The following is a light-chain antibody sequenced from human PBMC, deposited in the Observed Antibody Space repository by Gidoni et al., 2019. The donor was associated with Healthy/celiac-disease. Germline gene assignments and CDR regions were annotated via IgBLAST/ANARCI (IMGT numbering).Light chain of an antibody. Sequence: DIVMTQSPDSLSVSLGERATTNCKSSQSVLYSSNNTNYLAWYQQKPGQPHKLLIYWAATREPGVHDRCSGSASGTDFTLTISSLQAEDGAVYYCQQYYSTPPTFXGXTKVEIK. CDR1: QSVLYSSNNTNY. V-gene: IGKV4-1*01. CDR2: WAA. CDR3: QQYYSTPPT. J-gene: IGKJ4*01.